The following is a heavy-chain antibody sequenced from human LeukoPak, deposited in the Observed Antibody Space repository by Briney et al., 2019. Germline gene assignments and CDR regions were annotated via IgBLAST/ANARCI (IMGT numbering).Heavy chain of an antibody. CDR2: MNPNSGNT. D-gene: IGHD6-13*01. V-gene: IGHV1-8*03. CDR1: GYTFTSYD. J-gene: IGHJ6*03. CDR3: ARGAASSKYYYYYYYMDV. Sequence: GASVKVSCKASGYTFTSYDIKWVRQATGQGLEWMGWMNPNSGNTGYAQKFQGRVTITRNTSISTAYMELSSLRSEDTAVYYCARGAASSKYYYYYYYMDVWGKGTTVTVSS.